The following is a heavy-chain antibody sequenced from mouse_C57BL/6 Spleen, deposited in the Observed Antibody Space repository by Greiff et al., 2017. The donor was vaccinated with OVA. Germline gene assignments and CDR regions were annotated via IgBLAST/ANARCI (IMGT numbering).Heavy chain of an antibody. CDR3: ARYTSSSYWYCDV. V-gene: IGHV1-50*01. CDR2: IDPSDSYT. Sequence: QVQLQQPGAELVKPGASVKLSCKASGYTFTSYWMQWVKQRPGQGLEWIGEIDPSDSYTNYNQKFKGKATLTVDTSSSTAYMQLSSLTSEDSAVYYCARYTSSSYWYCDVWGTGTTVTVSS. CDR1: GYTFTSYW. J-gene: IGHJ1*03. D-gene: IGHD1-1*01.